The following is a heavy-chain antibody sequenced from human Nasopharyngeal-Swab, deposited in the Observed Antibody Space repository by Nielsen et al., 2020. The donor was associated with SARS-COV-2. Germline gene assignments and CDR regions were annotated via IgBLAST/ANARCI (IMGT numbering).Heavy chain of an antibody. V-gene: IGHV3-11*01. CDR2: INPGGDVI. CDR3: ARKVALDI. Sequence: GGSLRLSCAASGFTASGYYISWIRQAPGKGLEWIAYINPGGDVIAYADSVQGRFSIPRDSATNSVYLQMNSLRTDDTAVYFCARKVALDIWGQGTVVTVSS. CDR1: GFTASGYY. J-gene: IGHJ3*02.